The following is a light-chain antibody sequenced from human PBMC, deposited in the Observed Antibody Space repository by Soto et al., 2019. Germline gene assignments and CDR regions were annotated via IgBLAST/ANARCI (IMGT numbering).Light chain of an antibody. V-gene: IGKV3-20*01. J-gene: IGKJ1*01. Sequence: ELVLTQSPGTLSLSPGERATLPCRASQSVSNSYLAWYQQKPGQAPRLLIYGASGRATGIPDRFSGSGSGTDFTLTISRLVPEDSAVYYCQQYGSSPRTFGQGTTVEIK. CDR1: QSVSNSY. CDR2: GAS. CDR3: QQYGSSPRT.